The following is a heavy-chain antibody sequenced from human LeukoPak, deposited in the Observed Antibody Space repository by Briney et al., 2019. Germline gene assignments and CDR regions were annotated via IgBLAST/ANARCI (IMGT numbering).Heavy chain of an antibody. CDR3: ARGAYYDFWSGPYGMDV. CDR2: IYYSGST. J-gene: IGHJ6*02. D-gene: IGHD3-3*01. Sequence: SETLSLTCTVSGVSISSGGYYWSWIRQHPGKGLEWIGYIYYSGSTYYNPSLKSRVTISVDTSKNQFSLKLSSVTAADTAVYYCARGAYYDFWSGPYGMDVWGQGTTVTVSS. V-gene: IGHV4-31*03. CDR1: GVSISSGGYY.